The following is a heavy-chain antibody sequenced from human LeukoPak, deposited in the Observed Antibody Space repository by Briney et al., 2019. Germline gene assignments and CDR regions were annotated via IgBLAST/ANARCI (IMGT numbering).Heavy chain of an antibody. V-gene: IGHV4-4*07. CDR1: GGSISSYY. CDR2: IYTSGST. CDR3: AGAGYSSGWSIIDY. Sequence: SETLSLTCTVSGGSISSYYWSWVRQPAGKGLEWIGRIYTSGSTNYNPSLKSRVPMSVDTSKNQFSLKLSSVTAADTAVYYCAGAGYSSGWSIIDYWGQGTLVTVSS. D-gene: IGHD6-19*01. J-gene: IGHJ4*02.